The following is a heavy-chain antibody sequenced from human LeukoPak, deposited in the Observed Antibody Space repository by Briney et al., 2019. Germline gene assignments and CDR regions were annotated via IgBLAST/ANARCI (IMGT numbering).Heavy chain of an antibody. V-gene: IGHV3-23*01. CDR3: AKDPSGVTAMAPTYYFDY. CDR1: GFTFSSYA. Sequence: PGGSLRLSCAASGFTFSSYAMSWVRQAPGKGLEWVSAISGSGGSTYYADSVKGRFTISRDNSKNTLYLQMNSLRAEDTAVYYCAKDPSGVTAMAPTYYFDYWGQGTLVTVSS. D-gene: IGHD5-18*01. CDR2: ISGSGGST. J-gene: IGHJ4*02.